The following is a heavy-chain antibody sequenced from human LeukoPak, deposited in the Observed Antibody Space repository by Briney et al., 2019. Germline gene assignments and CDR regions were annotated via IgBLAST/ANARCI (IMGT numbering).Heavy chain of an antibody. CDR3: AKSPLGATSSFDI. CDR2: ISYDGSNK. J-gene: IGHJ3*02. CDR1: GFTFSSYG. D-gene: IGHD1-26*01. Sequence: GGSLRLSCAASGFTFSSYGMHWVRQAPGKGLEWVAVISYDGSNKYYADSVKGRFTISRDNSKNTLYLQMNSLRAEDTAVYYCAKSPLGATSSFDIWGQGTMVTVSS. V-gene: IGHV3-30*18.